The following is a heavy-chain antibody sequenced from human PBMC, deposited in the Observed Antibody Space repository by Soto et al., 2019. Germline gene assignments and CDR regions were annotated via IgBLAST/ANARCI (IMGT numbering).Heavy chain of an antibody. D-gene: IGHD3-9*01. CDR2: ISAYNGNT. CDR1: GYTFTSYG. J-gene: IGHJ4*02. V-gene: IGHV1-18*01. CDR3: ARERPDILTGQVPDY. Sequence: QVQLVQSGAEVKKPGASVKVSCKASGYTFTSYGISWVRQAPGQGLEWMGWISAYNGNTNYAQKLQGRVTMTTDTSTSPAYMELRSLRSDDTAVYYCARERPDILTGQVPDYWGQGTLVTVSS.